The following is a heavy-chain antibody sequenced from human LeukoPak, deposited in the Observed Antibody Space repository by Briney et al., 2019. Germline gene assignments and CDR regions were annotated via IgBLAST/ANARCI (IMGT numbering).Heavy chain of an antibody. J-gene: IGHJ6*02. D-gene: IGHD4-17*01. V-gene: IGHV3-23*01. CDR1: GFTFRGYA. Sequence: GGSLRLSCAASGFTFRGYAMSWVRQAPGKGLEWVSAISGSGDSTYYADSVKGRFTISRDNSKNTLYLQMNSLRAEDTAVYYCVKGRYGDYDMDVWGQGTTVTVSS. CDR3: VKGRYGDYDMDV. CDR2: ISGSGDST.